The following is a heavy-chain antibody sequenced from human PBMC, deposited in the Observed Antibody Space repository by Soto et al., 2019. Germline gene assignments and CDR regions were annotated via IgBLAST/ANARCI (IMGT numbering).Heavy chain of an antibody. V-gene: IGHV3-21*01. D-gene: IGHD1-1*01. CDR2: ISSSSSYI. Sequence: GGSLRLSCAASGFTFSSYIMNWVRQAPGKGLEWVSSISSSSSYIYYADSVKGRFTISRDNAKNSLYLQMNSLRAEDTAVYYCARLTPTTGMAVWGQGTTVTVSS. J-gene: IGHJ6*02. CDR1: GFTFSSYI. CDR3: ARLTPTTGMAV.